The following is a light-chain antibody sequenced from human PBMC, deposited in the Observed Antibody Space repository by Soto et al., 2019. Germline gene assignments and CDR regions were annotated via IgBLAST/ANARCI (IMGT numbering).Light chain of an antibody. CDR1: QSVSSN. CDR2: GAS. CDR3: QQYFNWPPLT. V-gene: IGKV3-15*01. Sequence: EIVLTQSPATLSVSPGERATLSCRASQSVSSNLAWYQQKPGQAPRLLMFGASTRATNMPARFSGSGYGTEFTLTISSLQSEDFAVYYCQQYFNWPPLTFGGGTKVEIK. J-gene: IGKJ4*01.